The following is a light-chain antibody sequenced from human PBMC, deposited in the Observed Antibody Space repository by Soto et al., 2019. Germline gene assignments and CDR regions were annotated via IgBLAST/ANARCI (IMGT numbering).Light chain of an antibody. CDR1: SSDVGNYNY. J-gene: IGLJ3*02. V-gene: IGLV2-8*01. CDR3: SSYAGNNKV. CDR2: EVT. Sequence: QSALTQPPSASGSPGQSVTISCTGTSSDVGNYNYVSWYQQHPGKVPKLMIYEVTKRPSGVPDRFSGSKSGNTASLTVSGLQAADEADYYSSSYAGNNKVFGRGTKLTVL.